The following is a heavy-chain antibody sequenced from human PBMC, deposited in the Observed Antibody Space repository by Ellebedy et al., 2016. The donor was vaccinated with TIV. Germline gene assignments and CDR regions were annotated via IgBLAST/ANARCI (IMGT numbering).Heavy chain of an antibody. Sequence: GESLKISCAASGFTFSRFGMDWVRQAPGKGLEWISYISDSSLSTNYADSVKGRFTVSRDNAKNALYLQMNSLREVDTAVYYCARDVGTDTYDNWGQGTLVTVSS. CDR3: ARDVGTDTYDN. J-gene: IGHJ4*02. CDR1: GFTFSRFG. V-gene: IGHV3-48*02. D-gene: IGHD2-8*01. CDR2: ISDSSLST.